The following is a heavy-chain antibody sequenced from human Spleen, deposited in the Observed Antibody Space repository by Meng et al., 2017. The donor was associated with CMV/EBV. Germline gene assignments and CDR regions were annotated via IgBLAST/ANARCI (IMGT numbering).Heavy chain of an antibody. V-gene: IGHV4-61*01. Sequence: VAGGSVSSSLYYWTWLRQPPGKGLEWIGYISYIGITNYNASLKSRVTISVDTSKNQFSLKLSSVTAADSAVYYCARDILEHNAYDMWGQGTMVTVSS. CDR1: GGSVSSSLYY. J-gene: IGHJ3*02. D-gene: IGHD1/OR15-1a*01. CDR3: ARDILEHNAYDM. CDR2: ISYIGIT.